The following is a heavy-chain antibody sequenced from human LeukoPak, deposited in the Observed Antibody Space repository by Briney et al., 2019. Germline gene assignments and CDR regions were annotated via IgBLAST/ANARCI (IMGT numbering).Heavy chain of an antibody. V-gene: IGHV3-23*01. CDR1: AFTFSSYA. CDR2: ISANGGST. CDR3: AKATTTSPRYFDY. D-gene: IGHD2/OR15-2a*01. J-gene: IGHJ4*02. Sequence: GSLILSSAASAFTFSSYAMSWVRQAPRQGMEWDSVISANGGSTYYPDFVKARFTTSRDNPKTTLYLQRNSRRAEDTAVYYCAKATTTSPRYFDYGGEGTLVTVPS.